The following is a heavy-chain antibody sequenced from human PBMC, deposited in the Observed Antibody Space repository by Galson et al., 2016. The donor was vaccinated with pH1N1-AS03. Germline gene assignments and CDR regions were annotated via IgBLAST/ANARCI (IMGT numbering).Heavy chain of an antibody. Sequence: SETLSLTCRVSGGSTSNYFWTWIRQPPGKGLEWMGDFDYSGTAKYNPSLKSRVIISADASKKEVYLSLHSVTAADTAIYYCARHSVELSLGGLDSWGPGTLVTVSS. CDR1: GGSTSNYF. D-gene: IGHD3-16*01. J-gene: IGHJ4*02. CDR2: FDYSGTA. V-gene: IGHV4-59*08. CDR3: ARHSVELSLGGLDS.